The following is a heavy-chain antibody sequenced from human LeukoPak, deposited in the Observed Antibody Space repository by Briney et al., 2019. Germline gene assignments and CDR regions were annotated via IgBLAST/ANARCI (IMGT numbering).Heavy chain of an antibody. J-gene: IGHJ2*01. CDR1: GFTVSSNY. V-gene: IGHV3-53*01. D-gene: IGHD3-22*01. Sequence: GGSLRLSCAASGFTVSSNYMSWVRQAPGKGLECVSVIYSGGSIYYADSVKGRFTISRDNSKNTLYLQMNSLRAEDTAVYYCASDRYYYDSSGYYSHYWYFDLWGRGTLVTVSS. CDR3: ASDRYYYDSSGYYSHYWYFDL. CDR2: IYSGGSI.